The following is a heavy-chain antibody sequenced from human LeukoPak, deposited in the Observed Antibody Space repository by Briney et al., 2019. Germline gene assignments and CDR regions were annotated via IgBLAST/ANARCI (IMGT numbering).Heavy chain of an antibody. D-gene: IGHD3-22*01. CDR3: AKSGGFYYDKPPDY. J-gene: IGHJ4*02. CDR1: GFTFSSYW. V-gene: IGHV3-9*01. Sequence: HPGGSLRLSCAASGFTFSSYWMTWVRQAPGKGLEWVSGISWSSGSIGYADSVKGRFTISRDNAKNSLYLQMNSLRTEDTAFYYCAKSGGFYYDKPPDYWGQGTLVTVSS. CDR2: ISWSSGSI.